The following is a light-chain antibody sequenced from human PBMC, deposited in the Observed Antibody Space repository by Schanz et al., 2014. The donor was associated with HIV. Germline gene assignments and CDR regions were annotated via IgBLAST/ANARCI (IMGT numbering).Light chain of an antibody. CDR2: DVT. CDR1: SSDVGGDNF. Sequence: QSALTQPASVSGSPGQSISISCAGTSSDVGGDNFVSWYQQHPGRAPKLLVYDVTNRPSGVSSRFSGSKSGNTASLTISGLQAGDETDFYCSSYTSNNTVLFGGGTKLTVL. CDR3: SSYTSNNTVL. V-gene: IGLV2-14*03. J-gene: IGLJ2*01.